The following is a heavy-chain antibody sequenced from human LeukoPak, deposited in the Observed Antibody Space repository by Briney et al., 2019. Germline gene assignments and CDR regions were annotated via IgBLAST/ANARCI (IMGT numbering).Heavy chain of an antibody. Sequence: SETLSLTCTVYGGSISSYYWSWIRQPPGKGLEWIGYIYYSGSTNYNPSLKSRVTISVDTSKNQFSLKLSSVTAADTAVYYCARGRSSWSSGTWFDPWGQGTLVTVSS. D-gene: IGHD6-13*01. CDR3: ARGRSSWSSGTWFDP. J-gene: IGHJ5*02. CDR1: GGSISSYY. V-gene: IGHV4-59*12. CDR2: IYYSGST.